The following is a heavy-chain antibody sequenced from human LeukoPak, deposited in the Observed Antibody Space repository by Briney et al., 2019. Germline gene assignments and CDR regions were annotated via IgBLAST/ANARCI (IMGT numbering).Heavy chain of an antibody. V-gene: IGHV5-51*01. D-gene: IGHD3-22*01. Sequence: GESLKISCKGSGYSFTSYWIGWVRQMPGKGLEWMGIIYPGDSDTRYSPSFQGQVTISADKSISTAYLQWSSLKASDTAMYYCARHYELTRIGAYDSIGSLWLDVWGQGTTVTVSS. CDR1: GYSFTSYW. CDR2: IYPGDSDT. CDR3: ARHYELTRIGAYDSIGSLWLDV. J-gene: IGHJ6*02.